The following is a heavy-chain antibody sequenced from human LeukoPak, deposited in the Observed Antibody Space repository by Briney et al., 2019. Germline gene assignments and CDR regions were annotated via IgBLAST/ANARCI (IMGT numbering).Heavy chain of an antibody. J-gene: IGHJ4*02. D-gene: IGHD2-2*01. CDR2: SYYSGTT. Sequence: SETLSLTCNVSGGSITSHSWNWIRQSPGKGLEWIGYSYYSGTTNYSPSLKSRVTISLDTSKNQISLKLTSVTAADTAVYYCARGKDIVVVPASDYWGQGTLVTVSS. V-gene: IGHV4-59*11. CDR3: ARGKDIVVVPASDY. CDR1: GGSITSHS.